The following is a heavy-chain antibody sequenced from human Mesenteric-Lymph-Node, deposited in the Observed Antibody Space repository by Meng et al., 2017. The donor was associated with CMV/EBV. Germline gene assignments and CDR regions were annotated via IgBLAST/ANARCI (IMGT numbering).Heavy chain of an antibody. V-gene: IGHV3-9*01. D-gene: IGHD6-6*01. CDR3: AREQLVGDSFDY. CDR1: GFTFDDYA. CDR2: ISWNSGSI. Sequence: SLKISCAASGFTFDDYAMHWVRQAPGKGLEWVSGISWNSGSIGYADSVKGRFTISRDNAKNSLYLQMNSLRAEDTAVYYCAREQLVGDSFDYWGQGTLVTVSS. J-gene: IGHJ4*02.